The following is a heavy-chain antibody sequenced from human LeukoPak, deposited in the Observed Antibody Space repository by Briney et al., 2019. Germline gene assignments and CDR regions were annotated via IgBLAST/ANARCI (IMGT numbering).Heavy chain of an antibody. CDR3: ARDSSGWLDY. J-gene: IGHJ4*02. V-gene: IGHV4-61*01. Sequence: PSETLSLTCTVSGGSVSSGSYYWSWIRQAPGKGLEWIGCIYSSGSTNYNSSLKSRVTISVDTSKNQFSLKLNSVTAADTAVYYCARDSSGWLDYWGQGTLVTVSS. CDR2: IYSSGST. D-gene: IGHD6-19*01. CDR1: GGSVSSGSYY.